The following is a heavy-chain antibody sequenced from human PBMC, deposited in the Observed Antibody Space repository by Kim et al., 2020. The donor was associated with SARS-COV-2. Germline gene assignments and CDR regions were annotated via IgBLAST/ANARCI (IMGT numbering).Heavy chain of an antibody. D-gene: IGHD3-22*01. CDR1: GFAFSTSW. CDR2: IKEDGRDT. Sequence: GGSLRLSCVGSGFAFSTSWMTWVRQVPGKGLEWVANIKEDGRDTYYVDSVKGRFTISRDNAKSSVYLQMNSLRAEDTAVYYGARDPYDSSGYGAFDYWG. CDR3: ARDPYDSSGYGAFDY. V-gene: IGHV3-7*01. J-gene: IGHJ4*01.